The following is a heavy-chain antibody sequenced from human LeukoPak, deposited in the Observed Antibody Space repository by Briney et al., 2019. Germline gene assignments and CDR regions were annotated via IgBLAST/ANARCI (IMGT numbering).Heavy chain of an antibody. CDR1: GFTVSSNY. CDR3: AKFVTMVRGVTPQYFQH. D-gene: IGHD3-10*01. Sequence: GGSLRLSCAASGFTVSSNYMSWVRQAPGKGLEWVSVIYSGGSTYYADSVKGRFTISRDNSKNTLYLQMNSLRVEDTAVYYCAKFVTMVRGVTPQYFQHWGQGTLVTVSS. CDR2: IYSGGST. V-gene: IGHV3-53*01. J-gene: IGHJ1*01.